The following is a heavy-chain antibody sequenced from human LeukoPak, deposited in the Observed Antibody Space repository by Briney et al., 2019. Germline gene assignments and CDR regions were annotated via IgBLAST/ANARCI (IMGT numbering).Heavy chain of an antibody. CDR2: ISGSGGST. J-gene: IGHJ6*02. CDR3: AKGEGGYYYGMDV. CDR1: GGSFSGYY. D-gene: IGHD3-16*01. V-gene: IGHV3-23*01. Sequence: PSETLSLTCAVYGGSFSGYYWSWIRQPPGKGLERVSAISGSGGSTYYADSVKGRFTISRDNSKNTLYLQMNSLRAEDTAVYYCAKGEGGYYYGMDVWGRGTTVTVSS.